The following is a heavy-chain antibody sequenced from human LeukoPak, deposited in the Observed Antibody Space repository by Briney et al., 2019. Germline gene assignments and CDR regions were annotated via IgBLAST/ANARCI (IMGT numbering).Heavy chain of an antibody. Sequence: GESLKISCQGSGYRFTSYWIGWVRQMPGKGLEWMGIIYPGDSDTRYSPSFQGQVTISADKSISTAYLQWSSLKASDTAMYYCARSLTTVTTEDYWGQGTLGTVSA. J-gene: IGHJ4*02. D-gene: IGHD4-17*01. CDR2: IYPGDSDT. V-gene: IGHV5-51*01. CDR3: ARSLTTVTTEDY. CDR1: GYRFTSYW.